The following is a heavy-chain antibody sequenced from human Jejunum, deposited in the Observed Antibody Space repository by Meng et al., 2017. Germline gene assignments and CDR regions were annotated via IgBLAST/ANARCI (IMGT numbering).Heavy chain of an antibody. D-gene: IGHD1-1*01. Sequence: SETLSLTCTVSDASISSGSYYWNWIRQPAGKGLEWIGRVYTTGITNYNPSLKSLVTISVDTSKNQFSLKLSSVTAADTAVYYCARGFLERHYYFGMDVWGQGTTVTVSS. V-gene: IGHV4-61*02. CDR1: DASISSGSYY. CDR2: VYTTGIT. J-gene: IGHJ6*02. CDR3: ARGFLERHYYFGMDV.